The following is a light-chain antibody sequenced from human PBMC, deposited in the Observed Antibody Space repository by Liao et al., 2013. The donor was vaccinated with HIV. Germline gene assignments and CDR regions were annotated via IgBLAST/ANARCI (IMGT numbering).Light chain of an antibody. CDR3: QTWDSLTNFV. CDR1: KLGDQY. Sequence: SYELTQPPSVSVSPGQTASVTCSGDKLGDQYVSWYQQRPGQSPILVIYEDTKRPSGIPERFSGSNSGNTATLSIRGTQALDEADYYCQTWDSLTNFVFGPGTKVTVL. CDR2: EDT. V-gene: IGLV3-1*01. J-gene: IGLJ1*01.